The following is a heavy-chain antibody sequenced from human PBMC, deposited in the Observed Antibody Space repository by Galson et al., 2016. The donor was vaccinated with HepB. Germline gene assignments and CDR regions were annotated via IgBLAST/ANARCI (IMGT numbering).Heavy chain of an antibody. CDR1: GASISRSNYN. Sequence: SETLSLTCTVSGASISRSNYNWGWIRQPPGKGPEWIGRISYSGSTLYNPSLKSRVTVSVDTSKNQFSLHLTSLIAADTAVYYCAKLPGNGATVLQYWGQGTRVTVSS. D-gene: IGHD4/OR15-4a*01. J-gene: IGHJ4*02. CDR3: AKLPGNGATVLQY. V-gene: IGHV4-39*01. CDR2: ISYSGST.